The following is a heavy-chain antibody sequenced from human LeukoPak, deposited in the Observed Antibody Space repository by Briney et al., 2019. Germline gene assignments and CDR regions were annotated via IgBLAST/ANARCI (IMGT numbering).Heavy chain of an antibody. Sequence: SGPTLVNPSETLSLTCTVSGGSINSYYWSWIRQPPGKGLEWIGYISYSGSTNYNPSLKSRVTISVDTSMNQLSLKLNSVTAADTAVYYCARYIWGSYPTFEDYWGQGSLVTVSS. CDR1: GGSINSYY. CDR2: ISYSGST. D-gene: IGHD3-16*02. V-gene: IGHV4-59*12. J-gene: IGHJ4*02. CDR3: ARYIWGSYPTFEDY.